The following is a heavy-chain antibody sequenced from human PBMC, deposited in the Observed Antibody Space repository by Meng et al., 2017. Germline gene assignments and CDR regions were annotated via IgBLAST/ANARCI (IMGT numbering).Heavy chain of an antibody. CDR2: ISYDGSNK. Sequence: GGSLRLSCAASGFTFSSYGMHWVRQAPGKGLEWVAGISYDGSNKYYADSVKGRFTISRDNSKNTLCLQMDSLRAENTAVYYCTRGSDIVDYDFWGGYYSSYYYGMDVWGQGTTVTVSS. CDR1: GFTFSSYG. J-gene: IGHJ6*02. D-gene: IGHD3-3*01. CDR3: TRGSDIVDYDFWGGYYSSYYYGMDV. V-gene: IGHV3-30*04.